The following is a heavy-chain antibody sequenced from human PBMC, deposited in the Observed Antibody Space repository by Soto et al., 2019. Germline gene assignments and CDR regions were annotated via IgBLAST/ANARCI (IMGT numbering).Heavy chain of an antibody. D-gene: IGHD6-19*01. J-gene: IGHJ4*02. CDR2: VSHDGRNT. CDR1: GFTFSDYA. Sequence: VQLVESGGGVVQPGRSLRLSCAASGFTFSDYAMHWVRQAPGKGLEWVAVVSHDGRNTHYADSVKGRFTISRDSSKNTVSLEMTSLRAEDTAGYYCAKGRRQWLVTSDFNYWGQGALVTVSS. CDR3: AKGRRQWLVTSDFNY. V-gene: IGHV3-30*18.